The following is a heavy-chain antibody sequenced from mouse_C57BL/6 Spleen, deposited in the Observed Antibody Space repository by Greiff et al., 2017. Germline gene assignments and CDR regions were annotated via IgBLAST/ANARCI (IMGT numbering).Heavy chain of an antibody. CDR1: GFSLTSYG. V-gene: IGHV2-6*01. D-gene: IGHD2-5*01. CDR3: ASAGYSNYVGRFAY. CDR2: IWGVGST. J-gene: IGHJ3*01. Sequence: VQGVESGPGLVAPSQSLSITCTVSGFSLTSYGVDWVRQSPGKGLEWLGVIWGVGSTNYNSALKSRLSISKDNSKSQVFLKMNSLQTDDTAMYYCASAGYSNYVGRFAYWGQGTLVTVSA.